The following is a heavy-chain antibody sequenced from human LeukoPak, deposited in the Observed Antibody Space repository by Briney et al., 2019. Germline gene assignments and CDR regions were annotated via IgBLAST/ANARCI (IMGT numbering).Heavy chain of an antibody. D-gene: IGHD2-8*01. Sequence: SETLSLTCTVSGGSISSYYWSWIRQPAGKGLEWIGRIYTSGSTNYNPSLKSRVTMSVDTSKNQFSLKLSSVTAAGTAVYYCARDSQLYPPLCRYNWFDPWGQGTLVTVSS. CDR1: GGSISSYY. CDR3: ARDSQLYPPLCRYNWFDP. CDR2: IYTSGST. V-gene: IGHV4-4*07. J-gene: IGHJ5*02.